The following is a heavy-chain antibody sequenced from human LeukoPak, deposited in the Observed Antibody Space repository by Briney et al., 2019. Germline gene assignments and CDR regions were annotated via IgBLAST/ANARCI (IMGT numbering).Heavy chain of an antibody. CDR2: IYSGGST. Sequence: PGGSLRLSCAPSGFTLSSNYMSWVRQAPEKGLEWVSVIYSGGSTYYADSVKGRFTISRDNSKNTLYLQMNSLRAEDTAVYYCAREPGYVWGSYRRGDAFDIWGQGTMVTVSS. D-gene: IGHD3-16*02. J-gene: IGHJ3*02. V-gene: IGHV3-53*01. CDR3: AREPGYVWGSYRRGDAFDI. CDR1: GFTLSSNY.